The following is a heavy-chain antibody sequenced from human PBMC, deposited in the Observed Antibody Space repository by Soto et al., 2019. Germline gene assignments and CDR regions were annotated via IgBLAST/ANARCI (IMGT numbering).Heavy chain of an antibody. CDR2: ISAHDGGT. D-gene: IGHD6-13*01. CDR1: GFSFSTYA. J-gene: IGHJ4*02. CDR3: AKDPCSSCYCKYFEY. V-gene: IGHV3-23*01. Sequence: EVQLLESGGGLVQPGESLRLSCAGSGFSFSTYAMNWVRQSPGKGLEWVSGISAHDGGTYYADSVRGRFTISRDNSKNTVYLQMNSLRAEDTAVYYCAKDPCSSCYCKYFEYWGQGTLVTVSS.